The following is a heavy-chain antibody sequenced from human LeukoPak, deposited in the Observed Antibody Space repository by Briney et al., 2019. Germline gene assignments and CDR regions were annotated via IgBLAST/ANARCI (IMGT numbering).Heavy chain of an antibody. D-gene: IGHD3-10*01. J-gene: IGHJ1*01. Sequence: ASVKVSCKASGYTFTSYAMNWVRQAPGQWLEWMAGINTGYGNAKYSEKFQGRVTITRDTSASTAYMDLSSLRSEDTAVYYCARVPLHDSNKYYYPHWGQGTVVTVSS. CDR1: GYTFTSYA. CDR3: ARVPLHDSNKYYYPH. CDR2: INTGYGNA. V-gene: IGHV1-3*04.